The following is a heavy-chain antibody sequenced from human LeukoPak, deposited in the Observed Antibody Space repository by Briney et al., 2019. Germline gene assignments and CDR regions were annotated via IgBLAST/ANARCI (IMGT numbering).Heavy chain of an antibody. CDR3: ARDQHSSSWRIDY. V-gene: IGHV3-72*01. Sequence: GGSLRLSCVDSGFTFSAHYMDWVRQAPGKGLEWVGRVRNKANSYTTEYAASVKDRFIISRGDSKSSLYLQMNSLKIEDTAVYYCARDQHSSSWRIDYWGQGTLVTVSS. D-gene: IGHD6-13*01. CDR2: VRNKANSYTT. CDR1: GFTFSAHY. J-gene: IGHJ4*02.